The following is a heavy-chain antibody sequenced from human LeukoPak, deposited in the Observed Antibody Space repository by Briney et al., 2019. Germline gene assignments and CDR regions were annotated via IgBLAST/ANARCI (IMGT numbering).Heavy chain of an antibody. CDR2: IIPVLNIS. J-gene: IGHJ6*02. Sequence: SVKVSCKTSGGTFSSSAITWVRQAPGQGLEWMGRIIPVLNISTYAQKFQGSVTITADTSTSTVYMELSSLRSEETAAYYCARDQGLTAPPPYGLDVWGQGTTVIVSS. V-gene: IGHV1-69*04. CDR1: GGTFSSSA. CDR3: ARDQGLTAPPPYGLDV. D-gene: IGHD5-18*01.